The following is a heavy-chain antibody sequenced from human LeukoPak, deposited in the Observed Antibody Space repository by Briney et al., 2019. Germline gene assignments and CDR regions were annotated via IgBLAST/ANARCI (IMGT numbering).Heavy chain of an antibody. J-gene: IGHJ3*02. CDR3: ARLVGATVLDAFDI. D-gene: IGHD1-26*01. CDR1: GFTFDDYG. CDR2: INWNGGST. Sequence: PGGSLRLSCAASGFTFDDYGMSWVRQAPGKWLEWVSSINWNGGSTGYADSVKGRFTISRDNAKNSLYLQMNSLRAEDTALYYCARLVGATVLDAFDIWGQGTMVTVSS. V-gene: IGHV3-20*04.